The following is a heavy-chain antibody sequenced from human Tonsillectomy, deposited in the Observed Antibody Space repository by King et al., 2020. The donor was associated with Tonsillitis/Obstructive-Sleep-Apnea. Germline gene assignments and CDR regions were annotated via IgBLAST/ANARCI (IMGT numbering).Heavy chain of an antibody. D-gene: IGHD4-23*01. J-gene: IGHJ4*02. Sequence: QLQESGPGLVKPSATLSLTCTVSGGSISSSSYYWGWLRQPPGTGLEWIGSIYYSGSTYYNPSLKSRVTISVDTSKNQFSLKLSSVTAADTAVYYCARHPSTTVVPFDYWGQGTLVTVSS. CDR3: ARHPSTTVVPFDY. V-gene: IGHV4-39*01. CDR1: GGSISSSSYY. CDR2: IYYSGST.